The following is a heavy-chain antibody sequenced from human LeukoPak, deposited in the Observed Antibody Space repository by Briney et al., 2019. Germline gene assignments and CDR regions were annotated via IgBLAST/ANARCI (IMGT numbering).Heavy chain of an antibody. CDR3: ARVLRSSGWYY. CDR1: GYTFTSYD. CDR2: MNPNSGNT. Sequence: GASVKVSCKASGYTFTSYDINWVRQAAGQGLKWMGWMNPNSGNTGYAQKFQGRVTMTRDSSITTAYMELSSLRSEDTAVYYCARVLRSSGWYYWGQGTLVTVSS. J-gene: IGHJ4*02. D-gene: IGHD6-19*01. V-gene: IGHV1-8*01.